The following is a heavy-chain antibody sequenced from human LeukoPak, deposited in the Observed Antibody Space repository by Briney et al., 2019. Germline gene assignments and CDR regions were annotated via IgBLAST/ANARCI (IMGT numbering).Heavy chain of an antibody. V-gene: IGHV1-8*01. D-gene: IGHD4-17*01. CDR1: GYTFTSYD. CDR2: MNPNSGNT. Sequence: ASVKVSCKASGYTFTSYDINWVRQATGQGLEWMGWMNPNSGNTGYAQKFQGRVTMTRNTSISTAYMELSSLRSEDTAVYYCARNPNGDLYRYFDLWGRGTLVTVSS. CDR3: ARNPNGDLYRYFDL. J-gene: IGHJ2*01.